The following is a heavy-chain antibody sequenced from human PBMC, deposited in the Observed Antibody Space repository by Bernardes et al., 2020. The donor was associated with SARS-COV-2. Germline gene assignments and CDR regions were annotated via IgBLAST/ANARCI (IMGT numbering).Heavy chain of an antibody. CDR3: AKCVYTSGYYGFDY. CDR2: ISASGGTT. V-gene: IGHV3-23*01. J-gene: IGHJ4*02. Sequence: GSLRLSCATSGFTFSSNGMGWVRQAPGKGLEWVSSISASGGTTYYADSVKGRFTLSRDNSNNTLYLQLSSLRAEDTAIYFCAKCVYTSGYYGFDYWGQGSLVTVSS. CDR1: GFTFSSNG. D-gene: IGHD6-19*01.